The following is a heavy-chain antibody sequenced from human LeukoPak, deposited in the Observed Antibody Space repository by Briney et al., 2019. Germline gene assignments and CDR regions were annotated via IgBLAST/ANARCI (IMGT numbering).Heavy chain of an antibody. Sequence: SETLSLTCAVSGGSFSGFRWHWIRQPPGKGPEWIGEINHSGGTTYNPSLKSRVTISVDTSKIQFSLNLTSVTAADTAVYYCALELVVPAALERLNAFDIWGHGTMVTVSS. CDR3: ALELVVPAALERLNAFDI. D-gene: IGHD2-2*01. J-gene: IGHJ3*02. V-gene: IGHV4-34*01. CDR1: GGSFSGFR. CDR2: INHSGGT.